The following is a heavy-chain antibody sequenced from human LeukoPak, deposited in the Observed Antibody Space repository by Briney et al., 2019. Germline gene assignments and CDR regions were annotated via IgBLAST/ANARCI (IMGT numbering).Heavy chain of an antibody. CDR2: IYYSGST. V-gene: IGHV4-59*01. D-gene: IGHD1-26*01. CDR1: GDSISSYY. J-gene: IGHJ4*02. Sequence: SETLSLTCTVSGDSISSYYWSWIRQPPGKGRVWIGYIYYSGSTNYNPSLKSRVTISVDTSKNQFSLKLSSVTAEDTAVYYCARVRGCYCVGNYFYFGDQGTRVIVTA. CDR3: ARVRGCYCVGNYFYF.